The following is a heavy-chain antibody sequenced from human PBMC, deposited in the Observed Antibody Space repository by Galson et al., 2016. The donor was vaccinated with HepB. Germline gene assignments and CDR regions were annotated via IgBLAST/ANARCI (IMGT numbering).Heavy chain of an antibody. D-gene: IGHD3-10*01. V-gene: IGHV3-11*01. J-gene: IGHJ6*02. CDR1: GFPFNDYY. CDR3: ARAGGSGGYSFYYGMDV. Sequence: SLRLSCAASGFPFNDYYVSWIRQAPGKGLEWISYISNSGDKTYHADSVKGRFSVARANAEKILYLQMDTLRVEDSAVYYCARAGGSGGYSFYYGMDVWGQGTTVTVSS. CDR2: ISNSGDKT.